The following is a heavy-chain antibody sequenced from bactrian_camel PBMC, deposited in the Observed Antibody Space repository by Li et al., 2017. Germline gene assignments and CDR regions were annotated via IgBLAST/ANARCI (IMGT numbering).Heavy chain of an antibody. Sequence: HVQLVESGGGSVQVGGSLRLSCVASGYTISSYCMGWFRQIPGKEREGVAGIDSDGSTSYADSVKGRFTISRDNANNTVYLQMNGLKSEDTALYYCAVSWRTWYDYDYWGQGTQVTVS. J-gene: IGHJ4*01. D-gene: IGHD6*01. CDR2: IDSDGST. CDR3: AVSWRTWYDYDY. CDR1: GYTISSYC. V-gene: IGHV3S9*01.